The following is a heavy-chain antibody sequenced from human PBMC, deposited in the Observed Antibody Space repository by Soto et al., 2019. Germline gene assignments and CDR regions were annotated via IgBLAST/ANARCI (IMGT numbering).Heavy chain of an antibody. D-gene: IGHD5-18*01. CDR1: GFTFSSYW. J-gene: IGHJ3*02. V-gene: IGHV3-7*03. CDR3: ASAPFRPIWLDDEVDSFDI. Sequence: GGSLRLSCAASGFTFSSYWMSWVRQAPGKGLEWVANIKQDGSEKYYVDSVKGRFTISRDNAKNSLYLQMNSLRAEDKAVYYCASAPFRPIWLDDEVDSFDIWGQGTMVTVSS. CDR2: IKQDGSEK.